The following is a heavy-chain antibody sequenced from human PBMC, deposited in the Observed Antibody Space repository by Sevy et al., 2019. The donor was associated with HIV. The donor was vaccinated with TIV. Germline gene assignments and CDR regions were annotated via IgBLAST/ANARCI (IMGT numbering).Heavy chain of an antibody. CDR3: ARGFFPIAARPGGTTFDY. D-gene: IGHD6-6*01. Sequence: GGSLRLSCAASGFTFSSYNINWIRQAPGKGLEWVSSISGSSNYIYYADSVKGRFTISRDNAKNSLYLQMNSLRAEDTAVYYCARGFFPIAARPGGTTFDYWGQGTLVTVSS. J-gene: IGHJ4*02. CDR2: ISGSSNYI. V-gene: IGHV3-21*01. CDR1: GFTFSSYN.